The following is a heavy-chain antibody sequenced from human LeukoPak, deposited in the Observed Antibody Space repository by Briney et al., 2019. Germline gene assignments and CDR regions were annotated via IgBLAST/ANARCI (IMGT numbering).Heavy chain of an antibody. Sequence: ASVKVSCKASGYTFTSHYMHWARRAPGQGLEWMGIINPSGGSTSYAQKFQGRVTMTRDMSTSTVYMELSSLRSEDTAVYYCARAVMDDSSGYYYYFDYWGQGTLVTVSS. J-gene: IGHJ4*02. D-gene: IGHD3-22*01. V-gene: IGHV1-46*01. CDR3: ARAVMDDSSGYYYYFDY. CDR1: GYTFTSHY. CDR2: INPSGGST.